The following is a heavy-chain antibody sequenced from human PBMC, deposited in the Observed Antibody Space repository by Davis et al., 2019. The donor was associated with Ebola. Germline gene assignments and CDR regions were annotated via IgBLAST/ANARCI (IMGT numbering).Heavy chain of an antibody. CDR2: IIPIFGTA. D-gene: IGHD3-16*01. J-gene: IGHJ4*02. Sequence: SVKVSCKASGGTFSSYAISWVRQAPGQGLEWMGGIIPIFGTANYAQRFQGRVTITADESRTTAYMELSSLRSDDTARYYCARDHGGGTRDNYFDYWGQGTLVTVSP. CDR1: GGTFSSYA. CDR3: ARDHGGGTRDNYFDY. V-gene: IGHV1-69*13.